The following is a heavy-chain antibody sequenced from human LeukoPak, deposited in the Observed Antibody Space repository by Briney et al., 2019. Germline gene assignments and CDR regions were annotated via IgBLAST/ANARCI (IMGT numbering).Heavy chain of an antibody. Sequence: GGSLRLSCAASGFTFSSCPMHWVRQAPGKGLEWVAVISSDGSDKYYADSVKGRFTISRDNAKNSLNLQMNSLRAEDTAVYFCAREGRSYYYYMDVWGKGTTVTVSS. V-gene: IGHV3-30*04. D-gene: IGHD3-3*01. CDR1: GFTFSSCP. J-gene: IGHJ6*03. CDR3: AREGRSYYYYMDV. CDR2: ISSDGSDK.